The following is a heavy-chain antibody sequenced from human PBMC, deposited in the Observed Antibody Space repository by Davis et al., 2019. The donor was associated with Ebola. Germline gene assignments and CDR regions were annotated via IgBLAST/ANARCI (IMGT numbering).Heavy chain of an antibody. J-gene: IGHJ6*04. Sequence: ASVKVSCKASGYSSAAHAMHWVRQAPGQRLEWVGYISAADGTTQYAQGFQGRVTITRDTSASTDYMELRSLTSEDMGVYYCGRGVHSGAYLTDLWGKGTTVTVSS. D-gene: IGHD5-12*01. CDR3: GRGVHSGAYLTDL. CDR2: ISAADGTT. CDR1: GYSSAAHA. V-gene: IGHV1-3*03.